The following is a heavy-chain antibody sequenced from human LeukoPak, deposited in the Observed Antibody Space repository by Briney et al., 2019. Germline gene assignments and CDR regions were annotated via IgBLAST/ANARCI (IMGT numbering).Heavy chain of an antibody. CDR3: ARHKKPIVDSDMGP. J-gene: IGHJ5*02. CDR1: GGSISSSSNY. D-gene: IGHD5-18*01. CDR2: IYYSGRT. Sequence: PSETLSLTCTVSGGSISSSSNYWAWIRQPPGKGLEWIGNIYYSGRTYYNPSLKSRVTISVETSQNQFSLKLSSVTAADTAVYYCARHKKPIVDSDMGPWGQGTLVTVSS. V-gene: IGHV4-39*01.